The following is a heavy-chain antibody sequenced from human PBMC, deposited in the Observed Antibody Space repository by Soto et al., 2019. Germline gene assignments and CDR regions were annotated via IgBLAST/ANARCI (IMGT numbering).Heavy chain of an antibody. V-gene: IGHV1-58*01. CDR2: IVVGSGNT. CDR3: AAFDPGPMGFDP. CDR1: GFTFSSSA. Sequence: GASVKVSCKASGFTFSSSAVQWVRQARGQRLEWIGKIVVGSGNTNHAQKFQEGVTITRDMSTSTAYMELSSLRSEDTAFYYCAAFDPGPMGFDPWGQGTLVTVSS. D-gene: IGHD3-9*01. J-gene: IGHJ5*02.